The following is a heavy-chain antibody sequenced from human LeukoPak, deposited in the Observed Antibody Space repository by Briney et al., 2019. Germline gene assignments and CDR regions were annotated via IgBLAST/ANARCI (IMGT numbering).Heavy chain of an antibody. V-gene: IGHV3-30-3*01. CDR2: ISYDGSNK. CDR1: GFTFSSYA. Sequence: GRSLRLSCAASGFTFSSYAMHWVRQAPGKGLEWVAVISYDGSNKYYADSVKGRFTISRDNSKNTLYLQMNSLRAEDTAVYYCARDGQSSGWSFDYWGQGTLVTVFS. CDR3: ARDGQSSGWSFDY. J-gene: IGHJ4*02. D-gene: IGHD6-19*01.